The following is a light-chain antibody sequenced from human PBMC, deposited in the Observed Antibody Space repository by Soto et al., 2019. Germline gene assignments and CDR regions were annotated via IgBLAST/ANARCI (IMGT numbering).Light chain of an antibody. V-gene: IGKV1-5*03. J-gene: IGKJ1*01. CDR2: QAS. CDR1: QRISTW. CDR3: QQYINYRT. Sequence: DIPMTQSPSTLSASVGDRVTISCRASQRISTWLAWYQQKPGKAPKLLIYQASNLQSGVPSRFSGSRSGTEFTLTISSLQPDDFATYYCQQYINYRTFGQGTKVEIK.